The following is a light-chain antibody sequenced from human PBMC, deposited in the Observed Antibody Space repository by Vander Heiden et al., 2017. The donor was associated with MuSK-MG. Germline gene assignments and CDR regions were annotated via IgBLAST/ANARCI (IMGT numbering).Light chain of an antibody. V-gene: IGLV3-19*01. Sequence: SSELTQDPAVSVALGLTVSITCQGDSLRNYYANGYQQKPGQAPVIVSYGQNNRPSGIPDRFSGSNSGNTASLTITGAQAEDEADYYGNSRDTSGHYLRIFGGGTKLTGL. CDR3: NSRDTSGHYLRI. J-gene: IGLJ2*01. CDR1: SLRNYY. CDR2: GQN.